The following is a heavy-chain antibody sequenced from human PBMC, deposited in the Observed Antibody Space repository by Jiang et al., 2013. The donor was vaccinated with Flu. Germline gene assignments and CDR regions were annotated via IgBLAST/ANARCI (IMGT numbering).Heavy chain of an antibody. CDR2: IIPMFGTT. CDR3: ARDSSSEAYPLLLYYFDV. CDR1: GYTFSRHG. Sequence: QLVESGAEVKKPGASVKVSCKASGYTFSRHGINWVRQAPGQGLEWMGGIIPMFGTTNYAQKFKGRLTITADGPANTIYMELSGLKSEDTAVYYCARDSSSEAYPLLLYYFDVWGRGTLVTVSS. V-gene: IGHV1-69*13. D-gene: IGHD2/OR15-2a*01. J-gene: IGHJ2*01.